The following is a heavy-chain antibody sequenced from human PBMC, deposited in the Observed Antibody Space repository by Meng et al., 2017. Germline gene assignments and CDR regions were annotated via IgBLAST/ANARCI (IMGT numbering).Heavy chain of an antibody. CDR2: ISGSGGST. CDR3: AKDLKWLLNTYFDY. J-gene: IGHJ4*02. Sequence: GGSLRLSCAASGFTFSSYEMNWVRQAPGKGLEWVSAISGSGGSTYYADSVKGRFTISRDNSKNTLYLQMNSLRAEDTAVYYCAKDLKWLLNTYFDYWGQGTLVTVSS. D-gene: IGHD6-19*01. CDR1: GFTFSSYE. V-gene: IGHV3-23*01.